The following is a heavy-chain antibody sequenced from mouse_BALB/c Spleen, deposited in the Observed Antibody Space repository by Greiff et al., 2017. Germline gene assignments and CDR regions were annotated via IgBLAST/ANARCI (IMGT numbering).Heavy chain of an antibody. Sequence: DVKLVESGGGLVKPGGSLKLSCAASGFTFSSYTMSWVRQTPEKRLEWVATISSGGSYTYYPDSVKGRFTISRDNAKNTLYLQMSSLKSEDTAMYYCTRERGFAYWGQGTLGTVSA. J-gene: IGHJ3*01. CDR3: TRERGFAY. CDR2: ISSGGSYT. CDR1: GFTFSSYT. V-gene: IGHV5-6-4*01.